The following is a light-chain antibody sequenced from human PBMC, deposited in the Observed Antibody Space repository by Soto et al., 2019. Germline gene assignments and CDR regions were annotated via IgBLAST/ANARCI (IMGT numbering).Light chain of an antibody. V-gene: IGKV1-5*03. Sequence: DIQMTQSPSTLSASVGDRVTITCRASQSISSWLAWYQQKPGKAPKLLIYKASSFESGVPSRFSGSGSGTEFTLTISILQPDDFATYYCQQYNSYSWTFGQGTKVEIK. CDR2: KAS. J-gene: IGKJ1*01. CDR1: QSISSW. CDR3: QQYNSYSWT.